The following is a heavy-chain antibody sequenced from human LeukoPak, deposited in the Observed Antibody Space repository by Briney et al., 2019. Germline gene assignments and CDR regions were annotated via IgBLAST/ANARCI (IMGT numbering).Heavy chain of an antibody. J-gene: IGHJ6*03. Sequence: PSETLSLTCAVYVGSFSGYYWSWIRQPPGKGREWIGEINHSGSTNYNPSLKSRVTISVDTSKNQFSLKLRFVTPADTAVYYCARTTEGYCSGGSCYYYYSYMDVWGKGTTVTVSS. CDR3: ARTTEGYCSGGSCYYYYSYMDV. CDR2: INHSGST. CDR1: VGSFSGYY. V-gene: IGHV4-34*01. D-gene: IGHD2-15*01.